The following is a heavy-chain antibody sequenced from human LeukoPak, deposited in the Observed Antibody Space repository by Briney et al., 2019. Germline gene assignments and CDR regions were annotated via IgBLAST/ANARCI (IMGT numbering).Heavy chain of an antibody. Sequence: GGSLRLSCAASGLTFSSYVMYWVRQAPGKGLEWVAVTSYDGSNKYYADSVKGRFTISRDNSKNTLYLQMNSLRAEDTAVYYCAKDLDIVATITGNWGQGTLVTVSS. CDR3: AKDLDIVATITGN. J-gene: IGHJ4*02. D-gene: IGHD5-12*01. CDR1: GLTFSSYV. CDR2: TSYDGSNK. V-gene: IGHV3-30*04.